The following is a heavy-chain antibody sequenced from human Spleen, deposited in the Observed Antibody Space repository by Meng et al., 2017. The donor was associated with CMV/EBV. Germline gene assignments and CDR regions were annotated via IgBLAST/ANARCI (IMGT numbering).Heavy chain of an antibody. CDR2: IRHDGSKE. V-gene: IGHV3-30*02. Sequence: GGSLRLSCAASGFNFRNYAMHWVRQAPDKGLEWVAFIRHDGSKEYYVDSVKGRFTISRDNSKNTLDLQMNSLRAEDTAVYYCAKGMTTVVTYLDYWAQGTLVTVSS. D-gene: IGHD4-23*01. CDR1: GFNFRNYA. J-gene: IGHJ4*02. CDR3: AKGMTTVVTYLDY.